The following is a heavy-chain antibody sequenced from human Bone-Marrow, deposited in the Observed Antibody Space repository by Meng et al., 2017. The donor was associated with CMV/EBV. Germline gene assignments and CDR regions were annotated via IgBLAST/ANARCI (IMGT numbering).Heavy chain of an antibody. Sequence: GGSLRLSCAASGFTVSSNYMSWVRQAPGKGLEWVSAISGSGGSTYYADSVKGRFTISRDNSKNTLYLQMNSLIAEDTAVYYCAKAEGRGRLDYYYYGMDVWGQGTTVTVSS. D-gene: IGHD3-10*01. J-gene: IGHJ6*02. V-gene: IGHV3-23*01. CDR2: ISGSGGST. CDR3: AKAEGRGRLDYYYYGMDV. CDR1: GFTVSSNY.